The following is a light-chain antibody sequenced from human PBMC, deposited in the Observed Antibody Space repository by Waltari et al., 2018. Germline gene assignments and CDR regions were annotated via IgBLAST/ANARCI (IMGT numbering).Light chain of an antibody. CDR1: QSVSSSY. CDR3: QQYGSSMWT. J-gene: IGKJ1*01. V-gene: IGKV3-20*01. CDR2: GAA. Sequence: DIGLTQSPGNLSLSPGERATLSCRARQSVSSSYLAWYQQKPGQAPRLPIYGAASRATGLPGRFSGSGSGTDFTLTISRLEPEDFAVYYCQQYGSSMWTFGQGTKVEIK.